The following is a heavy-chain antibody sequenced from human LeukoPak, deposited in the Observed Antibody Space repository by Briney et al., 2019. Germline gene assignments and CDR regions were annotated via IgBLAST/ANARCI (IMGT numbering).Heavy chain of an antibody. V-gene: IGHV3-33*01. Sequence: GGSLRLSCAASGFSFSAYGVHWVRQAPGKGLEWVAVIWYDGSSKDYADSVKGRFTLSRDNSENTLYLQMNSLTVEDTAVYYCARSPSSSLIDYWGQGTLVTVSS. CDR1: GFSFSAYG. CDR3: ARSPSSSLIDY. J-gene: IGHJ4*02. CDR2: IWYDGSSK. D-gene: IGHD6-13*01.